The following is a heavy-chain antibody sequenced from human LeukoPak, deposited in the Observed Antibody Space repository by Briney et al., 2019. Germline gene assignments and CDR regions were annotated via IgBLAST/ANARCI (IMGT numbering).Heavy chain of an antibody. J-gene: IGHJ4*02. CDR2: THTSGST. CDR3: AREAYYYDSSGYRRFDY. Sequence: SETLSLTCSVSGGSISSYYWSWIRQPAGKGLEWIGRTHTSGSTNYNPSLKSRVTMSGDTSKNQFSLKLSSVTAADTAVYYCAREAYYYDSSGYRRFDYWGQGTLVTVSS. D-gene: IGHD3-22*01. V-gene: IGHV4-4*07. CDR1: GGSISSYY.